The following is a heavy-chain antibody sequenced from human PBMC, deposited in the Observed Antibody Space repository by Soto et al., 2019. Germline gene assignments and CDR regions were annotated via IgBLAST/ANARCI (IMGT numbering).Heavy chain of an antibody. J-gene: IGHJ4*02. D-gene: IGHD1-26*01. Sequence: QVQLVQSGAEVKKPESSVKVSCKAPGGTFSTYAISWVRQAPGQGLEWMGGIIPMFGTANYAQRFQDRVTIPADDSTNTVYMELSSLRSEATAVYFCASFIPLSLLRINHRYSRWGQGTLVTVSS. V-gene: IGHV1-69*12. CDR1: GGTFSTYA. CDR2: IIPMFGTA. CDR3: ASFIPLSLLRINHRYSR.